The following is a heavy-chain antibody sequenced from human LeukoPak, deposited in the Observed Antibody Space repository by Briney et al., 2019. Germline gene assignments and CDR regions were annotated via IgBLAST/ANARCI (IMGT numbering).Heavy chain of an antibody. CDR1: GFSFGSYT. D-gene: IGHD2-21*02. Sequence: PGGSLRLSCAASGFSFGSYTMNWVRQAPGKGLEWVSNISSSSSYIYYADSVKGRFTISRDNAKNALYLQMNSLRVEDTAVYYCARDGRCGGDCYASWGQGTLVTVSS. J-gene: IGHJ4*02. V-gene: IGHV3-21*01. CDR3: ARDGRCGGDCYAS. CDR2: ISSSSSYI.